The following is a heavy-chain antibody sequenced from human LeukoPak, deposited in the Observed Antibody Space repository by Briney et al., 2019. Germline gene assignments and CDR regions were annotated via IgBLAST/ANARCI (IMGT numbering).Heavy chain of an antibody. D-gene: IGHD2-15*01. CDR3: ARGCSGGSCYYDAFDI. V-gene: IGHV4-39*07. CDR1: GGSISSSSYY. CDR2: IYYSGST. J-gene: IGHJ3*02. Sequence: SETLSLTCTVSGGSISSSSYYWGWIRQPPGKGLEWIGSIYYSGSTYYNPSLKSRVTMSVDTSKNQFSLKLSSVTAADTAVYYCARGCSGGSCYYDAFDIWGQGTMVTVSS.